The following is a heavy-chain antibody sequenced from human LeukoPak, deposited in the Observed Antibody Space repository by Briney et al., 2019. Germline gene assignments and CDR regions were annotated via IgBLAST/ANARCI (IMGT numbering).Heavy chain of an antibody. V-gene: IGHV3-21*01. Sequence: PGGSLTLSCSASGFTVRSYSMIWVGPAPGKGREWVSSISSSSRYIYYAHSVRGRITNTKDNAKNSLYLQMNSLRAEDTAVGCSASSSPIDYWGQGTLVTVSS. J-gene: IGHJ4*02. CDR1: GFTVRSYS. CDR3: ASSSPIDY. CDR2: ISSSSRYI. D-gene: IGHD6-6*01.